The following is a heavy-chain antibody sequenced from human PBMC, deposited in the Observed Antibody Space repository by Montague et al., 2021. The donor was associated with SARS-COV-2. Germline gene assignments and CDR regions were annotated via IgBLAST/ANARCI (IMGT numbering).Heavy chain of an antibody. J-gene: IGHJ4*02. V-gene: IGHV4-59*01. CDR1: GGSISSYY. CDR2: IYYSGST. CDR3: AKVKHVHYDFWSGYRGGYFDY. Sequence: SETLSLTCTVSGGSISSYYGSWIRQPPGKGLEWIGYIYYSGSTYXXPSLKSRVTISVDTSKNQFSLKLSSVTAADTAVYYCAKVKHVHYDFWSGYRGGYFDYWGQGTLVTVSS. D-gene: IGHD3-3*01.